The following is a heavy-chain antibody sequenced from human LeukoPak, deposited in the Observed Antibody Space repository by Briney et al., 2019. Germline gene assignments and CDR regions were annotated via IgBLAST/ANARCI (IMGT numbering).Heavy chain of an antibody. D-gene: IGHD3-3*01. V-gene: IGHV4-31*03. Sequence: SETLSLTCTVSGGSITSGASLWSWIRQRPGKGLEWIGYILYSGTTYYNPSLKSRITISRDTSNNQFSLKLSSVTAADTAVYYCARGRRVGYDSYFGMDVWGQGTTVTVSS. J-gene: IGHJ6*02. CDR3: ARGRRVGYDSYFGMDV. CDR1: GGSITSGASL. CDR2: ILYSGTT.